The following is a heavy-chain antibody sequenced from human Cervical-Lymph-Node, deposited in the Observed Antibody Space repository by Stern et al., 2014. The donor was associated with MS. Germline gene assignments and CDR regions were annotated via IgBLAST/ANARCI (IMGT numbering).Heavy chain of an antibody. J-gene: IGHJ6*02. CDR2: IIPVCGTA. CDR1: GGTFSDYG. CDR3: ARDSYLGNTGYGMDV. Sequence: VQLVQSGAEVKKPGSSVKVSCKASGGTFSDYGISWVRQAPRQGLEWMGGIIPVCGTANYAQKFQGRVTITADEYTNTVNMELSSLSFDDTAVYYCARDSYLGNTGYGMDVWGQGTTVTVSS. D-gene: IGHD1-1*01. V-gene: IGHV1-69*01.